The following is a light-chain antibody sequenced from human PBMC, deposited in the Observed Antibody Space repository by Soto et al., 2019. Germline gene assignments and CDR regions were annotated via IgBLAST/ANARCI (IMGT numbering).Light chain of an antibody. J-gene: IGLJ1*01. CDR2: EVS. CDR3: SSYTSSSTPFV. CDR1: SSDVGGYNY. Sequence: QSVLTQPASVSGSPGQSITISCTGTSSDVGGYNYVSWYQQHPGEAPKLMIYEVSKRPSGVSNRFCGSKSANTASLTISRLQAEDEADYYCSSYTSSSTPFVFGSGTKLTVL. V-gene: IGLV2-14*01.